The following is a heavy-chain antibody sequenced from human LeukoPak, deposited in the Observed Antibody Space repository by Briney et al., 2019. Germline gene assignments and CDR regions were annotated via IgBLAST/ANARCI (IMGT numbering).Heavy chain of an antibody. J-gene: IGHJ5*02. Sequence: SETLSLTCTVSGGSISSYYWGWIRQPPGKGLEWIGSIYYSGSTYCNPSLKSRVTISVDTSKNQFSLKLSSVTAADTAVYYCARGITIFGVVIIQPYNWFDPWGQGTLVTVSS. CDR2: IYYSGST. CDR1: GGSISSYY. CDR3: ARGITIFGVVIIQPYNWFDP. V-gene: IGHV4-39*07. D-gene: IGHD3-3*01.